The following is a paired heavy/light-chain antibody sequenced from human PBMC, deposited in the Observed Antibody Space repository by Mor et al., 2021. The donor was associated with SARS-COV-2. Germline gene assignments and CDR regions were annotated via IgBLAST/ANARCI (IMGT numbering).Heavy chain of an antibody. CDR3: ARSRGKLSSFDY. Sequence: QVQLVQSGAEVRKPGASVKLSCKASGYTFSDYYMHWLRQAPGHGLEWMGTISRSGESTDYAQSLNDRLAIIRDTSTSTVYMEMTSLTSEDTAIYFCARSRGKLSSFDYWGPGTLVTVAS. V-gene: IGHV1-46*04. CDR2: ISRSGEST. CDR1: GYTFSDYY. J-gene: IGHJ4*02. D-gene: IGHD3-10*01.
Light chain of an antibody. CDR1: QNIATY. CDR2: DAS. Sequence: EIVLTQSPSTLSLSPGDRATLSCRASQNIATYLAWYQQKPGQAPRRLIYDASNRATGIPTRFSGSGSGTDFTLTISSLEPEDFAVYFCQQRDQWPPTFGQGTKLEIK. CDR3: QQRDQWPPT. J-gene: IGKJ2*01. V-gene: IGKV3-11*01.